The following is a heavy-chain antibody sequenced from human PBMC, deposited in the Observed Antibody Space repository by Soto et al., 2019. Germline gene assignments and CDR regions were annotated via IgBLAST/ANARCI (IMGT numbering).Heavy chain of an antibody. Sequence: EVQLVGAGGGLGKPGGALRLSCVASGFTFRTYTMNWVRQAPGKGLGWVSGIRGFSPYTFYAESVKGRFTISRDNAKNSLYLQMNSLGVEDTAVYYCARDRGYDAHDYYYNAMDVWGQGTTVTVSS. CDR1: GFTFRTYT. CDR3: ARDRGYDAHDYYYNAMDV. D-gene: IGHD2-15*01. CDR2: IRGFSPYT. J-gene: IGHJ6*02. V-gene: IGHV3-21*01.